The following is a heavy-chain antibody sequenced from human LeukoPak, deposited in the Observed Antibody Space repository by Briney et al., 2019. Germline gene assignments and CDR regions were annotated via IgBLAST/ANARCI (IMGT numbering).Heavy chain of an antibody. CDR2: VYPGDPDT. Sequence: GESLKISCKGSGYSFTSYWIGWVRQMPGKGLEWMGIVYPGDPDTRYSPSFQGQVTISADKSISTAYLQWSSLKASDTAMYYCARHEYSSGWYSWFDPWGQGTLVTVSS. D-gene: IGHD6-19*01. CDR3: ARHEYSSGWYSWFDP. J-gene: IGHJ5*02. V-gene: IGHV5-51*01. CDR1: GYSFTSYW.